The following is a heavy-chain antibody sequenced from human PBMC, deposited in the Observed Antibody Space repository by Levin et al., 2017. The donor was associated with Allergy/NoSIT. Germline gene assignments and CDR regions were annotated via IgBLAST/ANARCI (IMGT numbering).Heavy chain of an antibody. CDR2: ISYSGDNT. Sequence: GESLKISCAASGFPFSNHNMNWVRQAPGKGLEWISYISYSGDNTFYIDSVKGRFTISRDNGENSLYLQMNNLRREDTAVYYCSRDTNSSGYYYDLDSWGQGIQVTVSS. V-gene: IGHV3-48*01. CDR1: GFPFSNHN. CDR3: SRDTNSSGYYYDLDS. D-gene: IGHD3-3*01. J-gene: IGHJ4*02.